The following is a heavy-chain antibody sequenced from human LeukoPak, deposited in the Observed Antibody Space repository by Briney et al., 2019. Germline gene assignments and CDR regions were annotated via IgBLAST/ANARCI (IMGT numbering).Heavy chain of an antibody. Sequence: SETLPLTCTVSGGSISSSSYYWGWIRQPPGKGLEWIGSIYYSGSTYYNPSLKSRVTISVDTSKNQFSLKLSSVTAADTAVYYCARDPSAIFGVVNTAPAFDIWGQGTMVTVSS. CDR3: ARDPSAIFGVVNTAPAFDI. D-gene: IGHD3-3*01. CDR2: IYYSGST. V-gene: IGHV4-39*07. CDR1: GGSISSSSYY. J-gene: IGHJ3*02.